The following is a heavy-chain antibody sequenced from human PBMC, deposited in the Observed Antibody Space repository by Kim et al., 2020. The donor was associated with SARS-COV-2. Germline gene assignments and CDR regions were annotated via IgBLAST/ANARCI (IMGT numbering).Heavy chain of an antibody. CDR2: ISGSGGST. CDR1: GFTFSSYA. D-gene: IGHD2-15*01. V-gene: IGHV3-23*01. Sequence: GGSLRLSCAASGFTFSSYAMSWVRQAPGKGLEWVSAISGSGGSTYYADSVKGRFTISRDNSKNTLYLQMNSLRAEDTAVYYCAKAFLDCSGGSCYFRSAVYGMDVWGQGTTVTVSS. J-gene: IGHJ6*02. CDR3: AKAFLDCSGGSCYFRSAVYGMDV.